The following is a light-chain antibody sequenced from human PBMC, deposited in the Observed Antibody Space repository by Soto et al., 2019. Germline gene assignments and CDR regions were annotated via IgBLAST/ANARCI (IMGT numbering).Light chain of an antibody. CDR3: HQYYYTRDT. CDR2: WAS. Sequence: DIVMTQSPDSLAVSLGERATINCRSSQTVLYTSNNRNYLAWYQQKSGQPPKLLFSWASTRESGVPDRFSASGSGTDFTLTISSLQAEDVAVYYCHQYYYTRDTCGQGTKVEIK. CDR1: QTVLYTSNNRNY. J-gene: IGKJ2*01. V-gene: IGKV4-1*01.